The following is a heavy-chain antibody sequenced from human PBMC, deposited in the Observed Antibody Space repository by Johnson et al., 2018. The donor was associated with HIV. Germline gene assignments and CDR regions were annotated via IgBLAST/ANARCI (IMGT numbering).Heavy chain of an antibody. D-gene: IGHD6-19*01. CDR3: AKEPWHSSLSLIGLFVFDI. CDR2: MYSGGNT. CDR1: GFTVSSNY. V-gene: IGHV3-66*03. J-gene: IGHJ3*02. Sequence: EQLVESGGGLIQPGGSLRLSCAASGFTVSSNYMSWVRQPPGKGLEWVSVMYSGGNTYYADSVKGRFTISRDNSKNTLYLQMDSLRAEDTAVYYCAKEPWHSSLSLIGLFVFDIRGQGTMVTVSS.